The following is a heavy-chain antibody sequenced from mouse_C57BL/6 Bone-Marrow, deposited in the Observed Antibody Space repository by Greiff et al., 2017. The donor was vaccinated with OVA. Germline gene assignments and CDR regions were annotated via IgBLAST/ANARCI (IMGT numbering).Heavy chain of an antibody. J-gene: IGHJ1*03. V-gene: IGHV5-12*01. CDR3: ARHAYYGSSYWYFDV. Sequence: DVHLVESGGGLVQPGGSLKLSCAASGFTFSDYYMYWVRQTPEKRLEWVAYISNGGGSTYYPDTVKGRFTISRDNAKNTLYLQMSRLKSEDTAMYYCARHAYYGSSYWYFDVWGTGTTVTVSS. CDR1: GFTFSDYY. D-gene: IGHD1-1*01. CDR2: ISNGGGST.